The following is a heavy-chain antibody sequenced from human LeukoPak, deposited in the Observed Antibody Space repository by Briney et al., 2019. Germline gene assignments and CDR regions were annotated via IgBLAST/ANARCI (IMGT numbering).Heavy chain of an antibody. D-gene: IGHD6-25*01. Sequence: PGGSLRLSCAASGFTFSNYDMHWVRQATGGGLEWVSGIGTAGDAYYAGSVKGRFTISRENAKNSLYLQMNSLRAGDTAVYYCARGGYPDGMDVWGQGTTVTVSS. J-gene: IGHJ6*02. CDR1: GFTFSNYD. CDR3: ARGGYPDGMDV. V-gene: IGHV3-13*01. CDR2: IGTAGDA.